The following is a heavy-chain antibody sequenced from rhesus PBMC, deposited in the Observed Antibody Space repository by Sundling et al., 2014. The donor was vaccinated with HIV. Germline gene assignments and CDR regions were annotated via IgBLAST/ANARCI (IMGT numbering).Heavy chain of an antibody. D-gene: IGHD3-3*01. CDR1: GYSFTSYS. V-gene: IGHV1-200*01. CDR3: AIGTGDIWTGYVIYGLHS. J-gene: IGHJ6*01. Sequence: QVQLVQSGAEVKKPGASVKLSCKASGYSFTSYSVNWVRQAPGQGLEWMGWINPNNGNTGYAQKFQGRVTVTRDTSTSTAYMELSSLRSEDTAVYYCAIGTGDIWTGYVIYGLHSWGQAVVVTVSS. CDR2: INPNNGNT.